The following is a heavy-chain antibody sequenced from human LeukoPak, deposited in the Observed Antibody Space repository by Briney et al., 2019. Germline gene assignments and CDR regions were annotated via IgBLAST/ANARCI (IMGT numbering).Heavy chain of an antibody. V-gene: IGHV3-23*01. CDR1: GFTFSSYA. D-gene: IGHD2-2*01. J-gene: IGHJ4*02. Sequence: GGSLRLSCATFGFTFSSYAMSWVRQAPGKGLEWVSGISGSGASTYYEDSVKGRFTISRDNSKNTLYLQMNSLRVEDTAVYYCAKQRSEVPVAAANYWGQGSLVTVSS. CDR3: AKQRSEVPVAAANY. CDR2: ISGSGAST.